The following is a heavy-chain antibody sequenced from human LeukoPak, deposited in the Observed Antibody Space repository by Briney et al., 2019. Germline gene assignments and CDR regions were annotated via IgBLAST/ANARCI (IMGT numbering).Heavy chain of an antibody. CDR3: AREATGGSYDY. CDR1: GFTVRSNY. V-gene: IGHV3-66*02. CDR2: IYSGGST. Sequence: GGSLRLSCSASGFTVRSNYMSWVRQAPGKGLEWVSVIYSGGSTYYADSVKGRFTIYRDNSKNTLYLQMNSLRAEDTAVYYCAREATGGSYDYWGQGTLVTVSS. D-gene: IGHD3-16*01. J-gene: IGHJ4*02.